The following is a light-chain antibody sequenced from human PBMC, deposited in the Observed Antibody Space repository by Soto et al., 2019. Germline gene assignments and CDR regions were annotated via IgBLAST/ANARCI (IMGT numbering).Light chain of an antibody. CDR1: QSVSSN. Sequence: EIVMTQSPATLSVSPGERATLSCRASQSVSSNLAWYQQKPGQAPRLLIYGASTRATGIPARFIGSGSGTEFTLTISSLQSEDFAVYYCQQYNNWPPVWTFGQGTKVEIK. V-gene: IGKV3-15*01. CDR2: GAS. J-gene: IGKJ1*01. CDR3: QQYNNWPPVWT.